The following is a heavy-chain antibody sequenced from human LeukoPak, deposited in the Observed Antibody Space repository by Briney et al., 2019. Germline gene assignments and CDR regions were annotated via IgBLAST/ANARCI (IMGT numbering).Heavy chain of an antibody. CDR2: IYSGGGT. CDR3: VRHGEGRAFDS. J-gene: IGHJ3*01. D-gene: IGHD3-10*01. V-gene: IGHV3-66*04. CDR1: GFIVSNNF. Sequence: GGSLRLSCAASGFIVSNNFLSWVRQAPGKGLEWVSVIYSGGGTIYADSVKGRFTIPRDNSKNMVFLQMNSLRAEDTAVYYCVRHGEGRAFDSWGQGTMVTISS.